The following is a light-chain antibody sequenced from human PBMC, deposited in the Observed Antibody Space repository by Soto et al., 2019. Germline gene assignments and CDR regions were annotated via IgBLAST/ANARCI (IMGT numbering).Light chain of an antibody. CDR3: QQYCSSPQT. CDR1: QSVSSSY. J-gene: IGKJ1*01. Sequence: EIVLTQSPATLSLSPGERATLSCGASQSVSSSYLAWYHQKPGLAPRLLIYDASSRATGIPDRFSGSGSGTDFTLTISRLEPEDIAVYSCQQYCSSPQTFGQGTKVEIK. V-gene: IGKV3D-20*01. CDR2: DAS.